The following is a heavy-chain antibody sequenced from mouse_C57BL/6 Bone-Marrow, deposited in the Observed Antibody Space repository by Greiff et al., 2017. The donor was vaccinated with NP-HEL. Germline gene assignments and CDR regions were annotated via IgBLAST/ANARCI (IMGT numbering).Heavy chain of an antibody. CDR1: GYTFTSYW. V-gene: IGHV1-64*01. D-gene: IGHD2-12*01. Sequence: QVQLQQPGAELVKPGASVKLSCKASGYTFTSYWMHWVKQRPGQGLEWIGMIHPNSGSTNYNEKFKSKATLTVDKSSSTAYMQLSSLTSEDSAVYYCAREHYSPYWYFDVWGTGTTVTVSS. J-gene: IGHJ1*03. CDR3: AREHYSPYWYFDV. CDR2: IHPNSGST.